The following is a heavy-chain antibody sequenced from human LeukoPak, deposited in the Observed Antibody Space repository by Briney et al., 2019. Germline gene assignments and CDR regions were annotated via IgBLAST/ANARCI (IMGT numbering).Heavy chain of an antibody. CDR3: ARHSDYGDYRYFDL. D-gene: IGHD4-17*01. CDR1: GGSTSSYY. J-gene: IGHJ2*01. CDR2: IYYSGST. Sequence: SETLPLTCTVSGGSTSSYYWSWIRQPPGKGLEWIGYIYYSGSTNYNPSLKSRVTISVDTSKNQFSLKLSSVTAADTAVYYCARHSDYGDYRYFDLWGRGTLVTVSS. V-gene: IGHV4-59*08.